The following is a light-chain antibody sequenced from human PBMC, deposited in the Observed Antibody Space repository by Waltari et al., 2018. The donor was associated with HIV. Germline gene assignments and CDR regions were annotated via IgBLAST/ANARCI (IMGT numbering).Light chain of an antibody. CDR2: KNI. Sequence: QSVLTQPPSASGTPGQRVTLSCSGSSSTIGNDTVSWYQQLPGTTPKLLIYKNIQRPSGVPDRFAGSKSGTSAYLAISGLRSEDEADYYCVGWDASLSAYVFGAGTKVTVL. J-gene: IGLJ1*01. CDR1: SSTIGNDT. CDR3: VGWDASLSAYV. V-gene: IGLV1-47*01.